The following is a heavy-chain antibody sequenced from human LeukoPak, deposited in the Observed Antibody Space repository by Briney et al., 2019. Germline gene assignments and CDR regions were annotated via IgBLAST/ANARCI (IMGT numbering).Heavy chain of an antibody. CDR1: GGSISNYY. Sequence: PSETLSLTCTVSGGSISNYYWTWIRQPPGKGLEWIGYIYNSGSTNYNPSLKSRVTISVDTSKNQFSLKLSSVTAADTAVYYCARGASTYYDILTGYYNAHFDYWGQGTLVTVSS. V-gene: IGHV4-59*12. CDR3: ARGASTYYDILTGYYNAHFDY. J-gene: IGHJ4*02. D-gene: IGHD3-9*01. CDR2: IYNSGST.